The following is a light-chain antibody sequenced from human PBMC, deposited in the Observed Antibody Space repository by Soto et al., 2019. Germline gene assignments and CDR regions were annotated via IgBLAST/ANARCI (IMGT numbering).Light chain of an antibody. J-gene: IGKJ1*01. Sequence: EIVLTQSPGTLSLSPGERATLSCRASQSVFSSYLAWYQQNPGQAPRLLIHGASTRAPGIPARFSGSGSGTDFTLTISSLQSEDFAVYYCHQYDHWPQTFGQGTKVDI. CDR1: QSVFSSY. CDR3: HQYDHWPQT. CDR2: GAS. V-gene: IGKV3-15*01.